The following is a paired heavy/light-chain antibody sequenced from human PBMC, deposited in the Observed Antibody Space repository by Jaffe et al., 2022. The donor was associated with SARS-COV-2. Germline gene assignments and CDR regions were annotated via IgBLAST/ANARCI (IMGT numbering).Heavy chain of an antibody. Sequence: EVQLVESGGGLVQPGGSLTLSCAASGLTVSNNYMTWVRQTSGKGLEWVSVIYSGGNTYYADSVKGRFTISRDSSKNTLYLQMNSLRAEDTAVYYCARPILAGVWAYYGMDVWGQGTTVTVSS. CDR2: IYSGGNT. CDR1: GLTVSNNY. V-gene: IGHV3-66*02. CDR3: ARPILAGVWAYYGMDV. D-gene: IGHD6-19*01. J-gene: IGHJ6*02.
Light chain of an antibody. CDR3: QQSYSTPPT. J-gene: IGKJ4*01. V-gene: IGKV1-39*01. Sequence: DIQMTQSPSSLSASVGDRVTITCRASQSISTYLNWYQQKLGKAPKLLIYAASSLQSGVPSRFSGSGSGTDFTLTISSLQPEDFATYYCQQSYSTPPTFGGGTKVEIK. CDR1: QSISTY. CDR2: AAS.